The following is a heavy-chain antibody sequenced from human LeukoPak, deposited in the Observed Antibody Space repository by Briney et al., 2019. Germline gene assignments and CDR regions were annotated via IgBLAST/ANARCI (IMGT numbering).Heavy chain of an antibody. Sequence: SQTLSLTCTVSGASTSSTSYYWDWIRQPPGKGLEWIGIIYNSATTYYDPSLKSRVTLSVNTSKNQFSLKVSSVTAADTAVYYCASRVYGLGSFNYWGQGTLVTVSS. CDR1: GASTSSTSYY. CDR3: ASRVYGLGSFNY. J-gene: IGHJ4*01. CDR2: IYNSATT. V-gene: IGHV4-39*01. D-gene: IGHD3-10*01.